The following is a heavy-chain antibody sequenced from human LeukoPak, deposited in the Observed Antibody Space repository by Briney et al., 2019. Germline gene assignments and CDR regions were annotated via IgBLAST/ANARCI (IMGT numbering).Heavy chain of an antibody. CDR2: ISSSSSTI. CDR3: AKGHIVGAITEFDY. CDR1: GFTFSSYS. V-gene: IGHV3-48*01. Sequence: GGSLRLSCAASGFTFSSYSMNWVRQAPGEGLEWVSYISSSSSTIYYADSVKGRFTISRDNAKNSLYLQMNSLRTEDTALYYCAKGHIVGAITEFDYWGQGTLVTVSS. D-gene: IGHD1-26*01. J-gene: IGHJ4*02.